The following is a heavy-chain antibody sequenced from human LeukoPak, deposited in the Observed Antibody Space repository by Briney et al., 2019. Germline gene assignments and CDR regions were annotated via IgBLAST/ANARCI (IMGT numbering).Heavy chain of an antibody. CDR1: GFTFRSYG. D-gene: IGHD2-21*01. Sequence: PGGSLRLPCAASGFTFRSYGMTWVRQAPGKGLEWVSAISGSGDSTYYADSVKGRFTISRDSSKNTLFLQMNRLRPEDAAVYYCAKAPVTTCRGAYCYPFDYWGQGTLVTVSS. CDR3: AKAPVTTCRGAYCYPFDY. V-gene: IGHV3-23*01. J-gene: IGHJ4*02. CDR2: ISGSGDST.